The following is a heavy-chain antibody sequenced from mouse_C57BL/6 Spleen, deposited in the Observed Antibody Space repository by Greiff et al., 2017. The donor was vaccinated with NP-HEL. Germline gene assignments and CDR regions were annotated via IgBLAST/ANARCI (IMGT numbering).Heavy chain of an antibody. CDR3: ARRGYGSSYGFAY. V-gene: IGHV1-53*01. CDR2: INPSNGGT. D-gene: IGHD1-1*01. Sequence: QVHVKQPGTELVKPGASVKLSCKASGYTFTSYWMHWVKQRPGQGLEWIGNINPSNGGTNYNEKFKSKATLTVDKSSSTAYMQLSSLTSEDSAVYYCARRGYGSSYGFAYWGQGTLVTVSA. CDR1: GYTFTSYW. J-gene: IGHJ3*01.